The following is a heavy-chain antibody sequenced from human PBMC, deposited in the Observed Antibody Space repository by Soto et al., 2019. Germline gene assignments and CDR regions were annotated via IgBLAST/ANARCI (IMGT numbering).Heavy chain of an antibody. V-gene: IGHV3-7*01. J-gene: IGHJ6*02. Sequence: PGGSLRLSCAASGLTFSNYWMTWVRQAPGKGPEWVANIKQDGSEKYYVDSVKGRFTIFRDNAKNSLYLQMNSLRAEDTAVYYCARGRGLDVWGQGTTVTVSS. CDR1: GLTFSNYW. CDR3: ARGRGLDV. CDR2: IKQDGSEK.